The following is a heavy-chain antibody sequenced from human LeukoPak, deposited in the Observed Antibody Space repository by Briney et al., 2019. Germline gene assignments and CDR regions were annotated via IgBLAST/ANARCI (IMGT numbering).Heavy chain of an antibody. D-gene: IGHD3-10*01. J-gene: IGHJ4*02. Sequence: GXXLRLSCAASGFTFSSYAMNWVRQAPGKGLEWVSGISASGGTTYYADSMKGRFTISRDNSKGTLFLQLNSLRAEVTAVYYCAKASSYGSMSYDFDSWGQGTLVTVSS. CDR2: ISASGGTT. CDR3: AKASSYGSMSYDFDS. CDR1: GFTFSSYA. V-gene: IGHV3-23*01.